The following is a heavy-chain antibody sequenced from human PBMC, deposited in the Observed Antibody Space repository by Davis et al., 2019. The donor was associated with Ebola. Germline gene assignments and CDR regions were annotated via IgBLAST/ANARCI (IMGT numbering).Heavy chain of an antibody. CDR2: TFSGGST. J-gene: IGHJ6*04. CDR3: ARVPRINMVNYHFYGMDV. CDR1: GFTVSSNY. V-gene: IGHV3-53*01. D-gene: IGHD2/OR15-2a*01. Sequence: AGSLSLSCAVSGFTVSSNYMSWVRQAPGKGLEWVSVTFSGGSTYYADPVKGRFTISRDNAKNTLFVQMNRLRVEDTAVYYCARVPRINMVNYHFYGMDVWGEGTTVTVSS.